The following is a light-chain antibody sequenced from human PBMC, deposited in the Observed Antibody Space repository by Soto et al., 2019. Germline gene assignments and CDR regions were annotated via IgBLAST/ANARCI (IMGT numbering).Light chain of an antibody. Sequence: TQLTQSPSSLSASVGDRVTITCRASQGIRSYLAWYQQKPGKAPKLLIYAASRLESGVPSRFSGSGSGTDFTLTTNSLQPEDFAIYYCQQLKSYPITFGQGTRLEI. V-gene: IGKV1-9*01. J-gene: IGKJ5*01. CDR2: AAS. CDR3: QQLKSYPIT. CDR1: QGIRSY.